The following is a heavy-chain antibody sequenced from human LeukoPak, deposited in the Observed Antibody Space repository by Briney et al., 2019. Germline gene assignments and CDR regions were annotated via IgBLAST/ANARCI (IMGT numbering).Heavy chain of an antibody. D-gene: IGHD7-27*01. Sequence: ASVKVSCKASGYTFTSYDFNWVRQATGQRPEWMGWMSPNSGDTGYAQKFQDRVTTTRNTSISTAYMELSSLRSDDTAVYYCARGPPNWGYDYWGPGTLVTVSS. V-gene: IGHV1-8*01. J-gene: IGHJ4*02. CDR2: MSPNSGDT. CDR1: GYTFTSYD. CDR3: ARGPPNWGYDY.